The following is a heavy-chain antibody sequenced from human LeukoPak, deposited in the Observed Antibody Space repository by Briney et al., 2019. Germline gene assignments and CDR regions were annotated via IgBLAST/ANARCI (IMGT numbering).Heavy chain of an antibody. V-gene: IGHV3-7*01. CDR2: IKQDGSEK. J-gene: IGHJ4*02. D-gene: IGHD6-19*01. CDR1: GFTFSSYW. Sequence: GGSLRLSCAASGFTFSSYWMSWVRQAPGKGLEWVANIKQDGSEKYYADSVKGRFTISRDNAKNSLYLQMNSLRAEDTAVYYCARDRIAVAGTRETSDYWGQGTLVTVSS. CDR3: ARDRIAVAGTRETSDY.